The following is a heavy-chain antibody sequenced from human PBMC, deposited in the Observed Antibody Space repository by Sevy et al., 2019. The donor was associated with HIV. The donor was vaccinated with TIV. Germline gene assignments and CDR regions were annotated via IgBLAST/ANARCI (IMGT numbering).Heavy chain of an antibody. D-gene: IGHD3-22*01. CDR2: IYYSGST. CDR3: ARRRVEYYDRKGGWFDP. Sequence: SETLSLTCTVSGGSISSSSYYWGWIRQPPGKGLEWIGSIYYSGSTYYNPSLKSRVTISVDTSMNQFSLKLSSVTAADTAVYYCARRRVEYYDRKGGWFDPWGQGTLVTVSS. CDR1: GGSISSSSYY. V-gene: IGHV4-39*01. J-gene: IGHJ5*02.